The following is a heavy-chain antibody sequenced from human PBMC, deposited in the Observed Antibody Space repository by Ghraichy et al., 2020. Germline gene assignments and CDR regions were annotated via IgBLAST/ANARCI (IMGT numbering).Heavy chain of an antibody. J-gene: IGHJ4*02. CDR1: GYTLSTIS. D-gene: IGHD6-19*01. CDR2: FDPEDGET. V-gene: IGHV1-24*01. Sequence: ASVKVSCKVSGYTLSTISMHWVRQAPGKVLEWVGGFDPEDGETIYAQKFQGRVTMTEDTSTDTAYMEVRSLRFEDTAVYFCATEALGVAGTDFWGQGTLVTVSS. CDR3: ATEALGVAGTDF.